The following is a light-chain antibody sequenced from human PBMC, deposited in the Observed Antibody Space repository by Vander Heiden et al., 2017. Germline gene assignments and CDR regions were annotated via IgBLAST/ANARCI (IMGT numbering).Light chain of an antibody. V-gene: IGLV2-14*01. CDR3: SSYTSSSTSDV. J-gene: IGLJ1*01. CDR1: SSDVGGYNY. Sequence: QSALTQPASVSGSPGQSITISCTGTSSDVGGYNYVSWYQQHPGKAPKRMSYDVSNRPSGVSNRFSGSKSGNTASLNISGLQAEDEADDYCSSYTSSSTSDVFGTGTKVTVL. CDR2: DVS.